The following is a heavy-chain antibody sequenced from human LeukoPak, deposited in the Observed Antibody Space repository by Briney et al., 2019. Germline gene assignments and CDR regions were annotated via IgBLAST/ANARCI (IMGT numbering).Heavy chain of an antibody. CDR2: ISGSGGST. D-gene: IGHD3-10*01. J-gene: IGHJ4*02. CDR1: GFTFSSYT. CDR3: WKVRFGDYPDH. V-gene: IGHV3-23*01. Sequence: PGGSLRLSCAASGFTFSSYTMSWVRQAPGKGLEWVSAISGSGGSTYYADFVKGRITISGDNYKNTLHLKMNSLSAEDTAVYCCWKVRFGDYPDHWGQGTLVTVS.